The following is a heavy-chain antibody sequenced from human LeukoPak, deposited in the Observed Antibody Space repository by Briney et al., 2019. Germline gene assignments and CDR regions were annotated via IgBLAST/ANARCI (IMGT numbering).Heavy chain of an antibody. Sequence: GGSLRXSCAXSGFTFSSFAMTWVRQAPGKGLEWVSTISSSGGYIYYADSVKGRFTISRDTAKNSLYLQMNSLRVEDTAVYNCARLRDTVTSASDYWGQGTLVTVSS. J-gene: IGHJ4*02. D-gene: IGHD4-17*01. CDR2: ISSSGGYI. CDR1: GFTFSSFA. CDR3: ARLRDTVTSASDY. V-gene: IGHV3-21*01.